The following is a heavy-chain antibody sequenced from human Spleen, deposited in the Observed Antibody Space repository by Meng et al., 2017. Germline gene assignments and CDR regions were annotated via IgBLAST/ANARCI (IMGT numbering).Heavy chain of an antibody. CDR1: GGSFSGYY. Sequence: QVHLQQWGAGLLKPSETLSLTCAVYGGSFSGYYWSWIRQPPGKGLEWIGYMYHSGSTYYNPSLKSRVTISVDRSKNQFSLKLTSVTAADTAVYYCARVSGYFPYYFDYWGQGTLVTVSS. J-gene: IGHJ4*02. V-gene: IGHV4-34*01. CDR3: ARVSGYFPYYFDY. D-gene: IGHD3-22*01. CDR2: MYHSGST.